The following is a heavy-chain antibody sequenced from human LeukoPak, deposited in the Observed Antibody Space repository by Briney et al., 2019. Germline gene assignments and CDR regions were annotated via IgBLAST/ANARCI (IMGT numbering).Heavy chain of an antibody. V-gene: IGHV4-31*03. Sequence: SETLPLTCTVSGGSISSRGFFWGWIRQPPGKGLEWIGFLYYSGGAYYNASLKSRLTMSVDTSKNHFSLKLTSVTAADTAVYYCARFRGYNTAWFDPWGQGTLVTVSS. CDR2: LYYSGGA. CDR3: ARFRGYNTAWFDP. D-gene: IGHD2-8*02. CDR1: GGSISSRGFF. J-gene: IGHJ5*02.